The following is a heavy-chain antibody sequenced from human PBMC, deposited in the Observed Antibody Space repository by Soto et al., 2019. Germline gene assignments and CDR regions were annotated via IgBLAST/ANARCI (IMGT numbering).Heavy chain of an antibody. CDR1: GFSFSSYS. CDR3: ALMPVAGTDGMDV. Sequence: GGSLRLSCEASGFSFSSYSMNWVRQAPGKGLEWVSSINSISSDTHYGDSVKGRFTVSRDNAKNSLYLQMNSLRAEDTALYYCALMPVAGTDGMDVWGQGTTVTVSS. CDR2: INSISSDT. V-gene: IGHV3-21*04. J-gene: IGHJ6*02. D-gene: IGHD6-19*01.